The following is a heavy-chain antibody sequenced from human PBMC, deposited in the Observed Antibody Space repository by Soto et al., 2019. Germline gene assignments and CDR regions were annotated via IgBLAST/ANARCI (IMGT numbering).Heavy chain of an antibody. CDR1: GGPISSGDYY. CDR2: IYYSGST. CDR3: AREPYDYDRSGHFDY. Sequence: SETLSLTCTVSGGPISSGDYYWNWIRQPPGKGLEWIGFIYYSGSTYYNPSLKSRVTISVDTSKNQFSVRLTSVTAADTAVYYCAREPYDYDRSGHFDYWGQGTLVTVSS. J-gene: IGHJ4*02. D-gene: IGHD3-22*01. V-gene: IGHV4-30-4*01.